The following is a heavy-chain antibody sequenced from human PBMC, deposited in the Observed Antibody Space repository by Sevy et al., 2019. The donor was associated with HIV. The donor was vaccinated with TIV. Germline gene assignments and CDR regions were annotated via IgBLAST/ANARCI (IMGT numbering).Heavy chain of an antibody. V-gene: IGHV3-30*18. D-gene: IGHD6-19*01. Sequence: GESLKISCAASEFTFSSYGMHWVRQAPGKGLEWVAVISYDGSNKYYADSVKGRFTISRDNSKNTLYLQMNSLRAEDTAVYYCAKDRQQWLVRNYFDYWGQGTLVTVSS. CDR1: EFTFSSYG. CDR3: AKDRQQWLVRNYFDY. J-gene: IGHJ4*02. CDR2: ISYDGSNK.